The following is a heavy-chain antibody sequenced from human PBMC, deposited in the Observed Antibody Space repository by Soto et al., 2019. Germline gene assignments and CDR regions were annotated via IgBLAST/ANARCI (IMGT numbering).Heavy chain of an antibody. J-gene: IGHJ6*02. CDR1: GFTFGDYA. CDR2: IRSKAYGGTT. D-gene: IGHD1-26*01. CDR3: SRWELRGRHYYYGLDV. Sequence: GGSLRLSCTASGFTFGDYAMSWFRQAPGKGLEWVGFIRSKAYGGTTEYAASVKGRFTISRDDSKSIAYLQMNSLKTEDTAVYYCSRWELRGRHYYYGLDVWGQGTTVTVSS. V-gene: IGHV3-49*03.